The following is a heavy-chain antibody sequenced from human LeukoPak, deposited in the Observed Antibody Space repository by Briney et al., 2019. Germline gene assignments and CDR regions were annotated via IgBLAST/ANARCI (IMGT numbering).Heavy chain of an antibody. CDR3: ARGPRFGELFYAVDY. Sequence: SETLSLTCTVSGGSISSSSYYWGWIRQPPGKGLEWIGSLYYSGTPYYNPSLKSRVTISVDTSKNQFSLKLSSVTAADTAVYYCARGPRFGELFYAVDYWGQGTLVTVSS. CDR2: LYYSGTP. D-gene: IGHD3-10*01. J-gene: IGHJ4*02. CDR1: GGSISSSSYY. V-gene: IGHV4-39*01.